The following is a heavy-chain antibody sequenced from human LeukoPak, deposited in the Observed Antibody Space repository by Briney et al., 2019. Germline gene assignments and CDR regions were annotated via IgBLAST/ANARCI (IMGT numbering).Heavy chain of an antibody. V-gene: IGHV1-24*01. D-gene: IGHD2-2*01. CDR3: ATSTLRYCSSTSCLKQGLFDY. CDR2: FDPEDGET. CDR1: GYTLTELS. Sequence: GASVKVSCKVSGYTLTELSMHWVRQAPGKGLEWMGGFDPEDGETIYAQKFQGRVTMTEDTSTDTAYMELSSLRSEDTAVYYCATSTLRYCSSTSCLKQGLFDYWGQGTLVTVSS. J-gene: IGHJ4*02.